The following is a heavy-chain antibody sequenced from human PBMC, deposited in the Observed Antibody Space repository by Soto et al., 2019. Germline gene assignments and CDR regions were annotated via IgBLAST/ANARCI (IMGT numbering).Heavy chain of an antibody. V-gene: IGHV4-31*01. J-gene: IGHJ4*02. CDR2: IYYSGST. CDR3: ARDGMATSRFDY. D-gene: IGHD5-12*01. Sequence: PSETVSLTCTVSGGSISSGGYYWSWIRQHPGKGLEWIGYIYYSGSTYYNPSLKSQVTISVDTSKNQFSLKLSSVTAADTAVYYCARDGMATSRFDYWGQGTLVTVSS. CDR1: GGSISSGGYY.